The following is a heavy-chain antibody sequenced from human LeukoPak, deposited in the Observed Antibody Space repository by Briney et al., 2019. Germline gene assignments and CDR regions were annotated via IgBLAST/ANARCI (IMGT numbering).Heavy chain of an antibody. CDR2: INSDESST. CDR3: AKSRRAYCSGGSCFGLWDY. J-gene: IGHJ4*02. Sequence: PGGSLRLSCAASGFTFSTYWMHCVRQAPGKGLVWVSRINSDESSTTYADSVKGRFTISRDNAKNTLYLQMNSLRAEDTAVYYCAKSRRAYCSGGSCFGLWDYWGQGTLVTVSS. D-gene: IGHD2-15*01. V-gene: IGHV3-74*01. CDR1: GFTFSTYW.